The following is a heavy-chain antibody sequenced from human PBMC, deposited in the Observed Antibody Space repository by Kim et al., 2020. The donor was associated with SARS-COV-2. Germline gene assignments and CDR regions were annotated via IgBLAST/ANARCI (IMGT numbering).Heavy chain of an antibody. Sequence: GGERRLSCAASGFTFSYYWMSWVRQAPGKGLEWVANIKEDGSETYYVASVRGRFTISRDNAKNSLYLQMNSLRSEDTAVYYCARRGTYLIDYWGQGTLVTVSS. CDR2: IKEDGSET. CDR1: GFTFSYYW. CDR3: ARRGTYLIDY. V-gene: IGHV3-7*01. J-gene: IGHJ4*02.